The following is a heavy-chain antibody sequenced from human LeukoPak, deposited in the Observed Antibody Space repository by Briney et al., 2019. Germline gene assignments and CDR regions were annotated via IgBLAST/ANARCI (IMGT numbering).Heavy chain of an antibody. V-gene: IGHV3-23*01. CDR2: ISGSGGTT. J-gene: IGHJ4*02. CDR1: GFTFSTFA. Sequence: GGSLRLSCAASGFTFSTFAMLWVRQPPGKGLEWVAAISGSGGTTYYTDSVKGRFTISRDHSKNTLYLQMNSLRAEDTALYYCARWAGGYSGYPSVGLDYWGQGTLVTVSS. D-gene: IGHD5-12*01. CDR3: ARWAGGYSGYPSVGLDY.